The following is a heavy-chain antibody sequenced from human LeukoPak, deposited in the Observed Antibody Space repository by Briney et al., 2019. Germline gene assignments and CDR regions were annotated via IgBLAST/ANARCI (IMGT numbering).Heavy chain of an antibody. J-gene: IGHJ4*02. CDR1: GFTFSSYA. V-gene: IGHV3-74*01. CDR2: MNSDGSST. CDR3: AGDFGISEVC. Sequence: PGGSLRLSCAASGFTFSSYAMSWVRQAPGKGPVWVSRMNSDGSSTSYADSVKGRFTISRDNAKNTLYLQMNSLRAEDTAVYYCAGDFGISEVCWGQGTLVTVSS. D-gene: IGHD1-20*01.